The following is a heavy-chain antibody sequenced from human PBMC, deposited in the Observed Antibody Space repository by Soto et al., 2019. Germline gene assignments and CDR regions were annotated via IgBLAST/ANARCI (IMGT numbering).Heavy chain of an antibody. CDR2: ISYDGSNK. D-gene: IGHD1-7*01. V-gene: IGHV3-30*18. CDR1: GFTFSSYG. CDR3: AKVGLELTFDY. J-gene: IGHJ4*02. Sequence: GGSLRLSCAASGFTFSSYGMHWVRQAPGKGLEWVAVISYDGSNKYYADSVKGRFTISRDNSKNALYLQMNSLRAEDTAVYYCAKVGLELTFDYWGQGTLVTVSS.